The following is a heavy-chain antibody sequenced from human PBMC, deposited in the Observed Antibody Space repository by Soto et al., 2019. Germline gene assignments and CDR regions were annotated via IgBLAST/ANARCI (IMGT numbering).Heavy chain of an antibody. CDR1: GYTFTSYD. CDR3: ARGPNWNDHYYYYYYGMDV. J-gene: IGHJ6*02. D-gene: IGHD1-20*01. Sequence: GASVKVYCKASGYTFTSYDINWVRQATGQGLEWMGWMNPNSGNTGYAQKFQGRVTMTRNTSISTAYMELSSLRSEDTAVYYCARGPNWNDHYYYYYYGMDVWGQGTTVTVSS. V-gene: IGHV1-8*01. CDR2: MNPNSGNT.